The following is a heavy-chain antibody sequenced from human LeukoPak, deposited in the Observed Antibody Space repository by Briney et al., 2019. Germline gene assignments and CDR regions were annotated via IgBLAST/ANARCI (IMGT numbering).Heavy chain of an antibody. J-gene: IGHJ3*02. CDR2: INPNSGGT. CDR1: GSTFTGYY. Sequence: GPVKVSCKASGSTFTGYYMHWVRQAPGQGLEWMGWINPNSGGTNYAQKFQGRVTMTRDTSISTAYMELSRLRSDDTAVYYCARDPGYYAFDIWGQGTMVTVSS. D-gene: IGHD5-18*01. CDR3: ARDPGYYAFDI. V-gene: IGHV1-2*02.